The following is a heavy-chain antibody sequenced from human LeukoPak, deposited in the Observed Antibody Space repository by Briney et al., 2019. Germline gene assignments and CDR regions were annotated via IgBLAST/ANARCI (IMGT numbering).Heavy chain of an antibody. D-gene: IGHD2-2*01. CDR1: GFRFGRDW. J-gene: IGHJ1*01. V-gene: IGHV3-7*01. CDR2: VKQDGTEK. Sequence: GGSLRLTCVASGFRFGRDWISWVRQAPGKGLEWVACVKQDGTEKNYVVSVWGRFTVSVDNGKNSLYLQMNSLGAEDTAKYYCATLDSTKSVLWGRGTAVIVSS. CDR3: ATLDSTKSVL.